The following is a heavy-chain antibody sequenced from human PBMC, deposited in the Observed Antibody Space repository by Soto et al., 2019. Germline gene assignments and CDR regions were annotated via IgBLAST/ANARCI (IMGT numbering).Heavy chain of an antibody. CDR3: ARVGDNGWFDP. D-gene: IGHD3-16*01. Sequence: QVQLVQSGAEVKKPGASVKVSCKASGYTFTSYAMHWVRQAPGQRLEWMGWINAGNGNTKYSQKLQGRVTITRDTSASTAYMALSSLRSEDTAVYYCARVGDNGWFDPWGQGTLVTVSS. CDR1: GYTFTSYA. J-gene: IGHJ5*02. CDR2: INAGNGNT. V-gene: IGHV1-3*01.